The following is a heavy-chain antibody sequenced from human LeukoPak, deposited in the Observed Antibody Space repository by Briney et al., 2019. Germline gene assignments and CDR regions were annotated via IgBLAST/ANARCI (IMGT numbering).Heavy chain of an antibody. V-gene: IGHV3-23*01. CDR1: GFTFSSYA. CDR3: ARVSEYYYDSSGYGHYFDY. Sequence: GGSLRLSCAASGFTFSSYAMSWVRQAPGKGLEWVSAISGSGGSTYYADSVKGRFTISRDNSKNTLYLQMNSLRAEDTAVYYCARVSEYYYDSSGYGHYFDYWGQGTLVTVSS. CDR2: ISGSGGST. D-gene: IGHD3-22*01. J-gene: IGHJ4*02.